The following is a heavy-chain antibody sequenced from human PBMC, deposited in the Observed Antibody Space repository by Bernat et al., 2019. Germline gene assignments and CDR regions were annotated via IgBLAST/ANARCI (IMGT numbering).Heavy chain of an antibody. CDR1: GFTFSSYS. J-gene: IGHJ4*02. CDR3: NMDPAGSAAAY. V-gene: IGHV3-15*07. CDR2: IRGRLDGGTT. Sequence: EVQLVQSGGGLAQPGGSLRLSCAASGFTFSSYSMNWVRQAPGKGLEWVARIRGRLDGGTTDYAAPVKGRFTISRDDSKNTLYLQMNSLKTEDTGVYYCNMDPAGSAAAYWGQGTLVTGSS. D-gene: IGHD2-15*01.